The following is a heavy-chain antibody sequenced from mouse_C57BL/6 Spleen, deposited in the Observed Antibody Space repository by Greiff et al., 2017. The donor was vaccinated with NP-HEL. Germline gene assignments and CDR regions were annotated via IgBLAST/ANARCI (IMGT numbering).Heavy chain of an antibody. CDR2: ISYDGSN. CDR3: ARDYAHDGYFDV. J-gene: IGHJ1*03. Sequence: VQLKQSGPGLVKPSQSLSLTCSVTGYSITSGYYWNWIRQFPGNKLEWMGYISYDGSNNYNPSLKNRISITRDTSKNQFFLKLNSVTTEDTATYYCARDYAHDGYFDVWGTGTTVTVSS. D-gene: IGHD2-12*01. V-gene: IGHV3-6*01. CDR1: GYSITSGYY.